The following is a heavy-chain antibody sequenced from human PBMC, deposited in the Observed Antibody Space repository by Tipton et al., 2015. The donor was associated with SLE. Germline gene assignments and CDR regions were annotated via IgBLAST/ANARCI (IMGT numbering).Heavy chain of an antibody. CDR2: IYYSGST. CDR3: ARGIREMATIVGSTRGMDV. Sequence: TLSLTCTVSDGSITSSSHYWGWIRQPPGKGLECIGNIYYSGSTYYNPSLKSRVTISVDTSKNQFSLKLSSVTAADTAVYYCARGIREMATIVGSTRGMDVWGQGTTVTVSS. D-gene: IGHD5-24*01. J-gene: IGHJ6*02. CDR1: DGSITSSSHY. V-gene: IGHV4-39*07.